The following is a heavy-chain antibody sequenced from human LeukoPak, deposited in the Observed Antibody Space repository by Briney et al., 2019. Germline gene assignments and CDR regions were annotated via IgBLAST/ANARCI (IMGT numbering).Heavy chain of an antibody. D-gene: IGHD3-22*01. CDR2: ISYDGSNK. V-gene: IGHV3-30*04. CDR3: ARDRFYYDSDGYYGVLDY. Sequence: GGSLRLSCAASGFTFSSYAMHWVRQAPGKGLEWVAVISYDGSNKYYADSVKGRFTISRDNSKNTLYLQMNSLRAEDTAVYYCARDRFYYDSDGYYGVLDYWGQGTLVTVSS. CDR1: GFTFSSYA. J-gene: IGHJ4*02.